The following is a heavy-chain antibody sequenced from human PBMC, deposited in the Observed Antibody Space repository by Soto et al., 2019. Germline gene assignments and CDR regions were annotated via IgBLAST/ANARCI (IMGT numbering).Heavy chain of an antibody. CDR1: GGSISSGDYY. D-gene: IGHD3-22*01. CDR3: ARSKNYYDSSGYYYDDYYGMDV. Sequence: SETLSLTCTVSGGSISSGDYYWSWIRQPPGKGLEWIGYIYYSGSTYYNPSLKSRVTISVDTSKNQFSLKLSSVTAADTAVYYCARSKNYYDSSGYYYDDYYGMDVWGQGTTVTVSS. J-gene: IGHJ6*02. V-gene: IGHV4-30-4*01. CDR2: IYYSGST.